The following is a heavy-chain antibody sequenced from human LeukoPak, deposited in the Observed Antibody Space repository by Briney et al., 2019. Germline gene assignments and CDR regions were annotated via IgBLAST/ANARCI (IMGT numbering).Heavy chain of an antibody. CDR3: ARGQGDNYYFDY. D-gene: IGHD1-1*01. Sequence: GASVKVSCKASGYTFTGYYIHWVREAPGQGPGWVGWSSPTSADTKYAQTFQGRGTMTRDTSISTAYMELSRLTSDDTALYYCARGQGDNYYFDYWGQGTLVTVSS. J-gene: IGHJ4*02. CDR1: GYTFTGYY. CDR2: SSPTSADT. V-gene: IGHV1-2*02.